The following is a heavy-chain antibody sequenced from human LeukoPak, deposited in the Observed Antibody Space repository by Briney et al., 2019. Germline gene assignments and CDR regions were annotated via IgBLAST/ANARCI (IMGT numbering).Heavy chain of an antibody. D-gene: IGHD4-23*01. CDR1: GFTFSSYG. CDR3: ARDEGQTTVVYFDY. J-gene: IGHJ4*02. V-gene: IGHV3-33*01. CDR2: IWYDGSNK. Sequence: GRSLRLSCAASGFTFSSYGMHWVCQAPGKGLEWVAVIWYDGSNKYYADSVKGRFTISRDNSKNTLYLQLNSLRAEDTAVYYCARDEGQTTVVYFDYWGQGTLVTVSS.